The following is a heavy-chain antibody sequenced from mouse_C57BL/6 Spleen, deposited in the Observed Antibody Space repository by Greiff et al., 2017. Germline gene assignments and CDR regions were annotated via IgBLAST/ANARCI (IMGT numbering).Heavy chain of an antibody. CDR2: IYPGGGYT. V-gene: IGHV1-63*01. CDR1: GYTFTNYW. J-gene: IGHJ4*01. CDR3: GGAEELSRGGAMDY. Sequence: VQLQQSGAELVRPGTSVKMSCKASGYTFTNYWIGWAKQRPGHGLEWIGDIYPGGGYTNYNEKFKGKATLTADKSSSTAYMQFSSLTSEDSAIYYCGGAEELSRGGAMDYWGQGTSVTVSS. D-gene: IGHD1-1*01.